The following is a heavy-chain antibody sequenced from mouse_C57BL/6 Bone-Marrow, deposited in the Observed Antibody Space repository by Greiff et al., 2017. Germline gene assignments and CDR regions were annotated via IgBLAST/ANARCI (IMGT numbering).Heavy chain of an antibody. J-gene: IGHJ2*01. V-gene: IGHV1-54*01. Sequence: VQLQQSGAELVRPGTSVKVSCKASGYAFTNYLIEWVKQRPGQGLEWIGVINPGSGGTNYNEKFKGKATLTADKSSSTAYMQLSSLTSEDSAVYFCVLLSYYFDYWGQGTTRTVSS. CDR3: VLLSYYFDY. CDR2: INPGSGGT. CDR1: GYAFTNYL. D-gene: IGHD6-1*01.